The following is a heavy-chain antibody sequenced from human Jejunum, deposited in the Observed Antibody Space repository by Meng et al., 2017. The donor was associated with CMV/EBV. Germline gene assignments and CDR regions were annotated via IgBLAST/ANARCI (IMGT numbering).Heavy chain of an antibody. Sequence: SGFVFSGYSMNWVRLAPGKGLEWVSIIYGGGSTKIYVDSVKGRFTISRDDSKNMLYLQMDSLRVEDTALYFCAKDTVPDSRFNFDHWGRGTLVTVSS. J-gene: IGHJ4*02. CDR3: AKDTVPDSRFNFDH. V-gene: IGHV3-23*03. CDR2: IYGGGSTK. CDR1: GFVFSGYS. D-gene: IGHD2-21*02.